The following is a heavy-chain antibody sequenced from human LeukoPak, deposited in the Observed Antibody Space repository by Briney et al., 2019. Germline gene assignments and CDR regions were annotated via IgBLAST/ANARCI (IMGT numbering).Heavy chain of an antibody. CDR1: GDSISSSSYY. J-gene: IGHJ4*02. CDR2: IYYSGST. Sequence: SETLSLTCTVSGDSISSSSYYWGWIRQPPGKGLECIGSIYYSGSTYYNPSLKSRVTISVDTSKNQFSLKLSSVTAADTAVYYCARAEYYYGSGSYQPPDYWGQRTLVTVSS. D-gene: IGHD3-10*01. CDR3: ARAEYYYGSGSYQPPDY. V-gene: IGHV4-39*07.